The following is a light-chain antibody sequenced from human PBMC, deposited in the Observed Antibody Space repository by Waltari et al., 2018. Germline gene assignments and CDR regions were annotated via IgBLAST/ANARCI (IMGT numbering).Light chain of an antibody. V-gene: IGLV3-19*01. Sequence: TQDPAVSVAMGQTVRITCQGDSLRSYYASWYQQRPGQSPILVMYDKNSRPSGVPDRFAGSSSDDTASVTITGAQAEDEAYYYCHSRDASGSGGAFGGGTKLTVL. CDR2: DKN. J-gene: IGLJ2*01. CDR3: HSRDASGSGGA. CDR1: SLRSYY.